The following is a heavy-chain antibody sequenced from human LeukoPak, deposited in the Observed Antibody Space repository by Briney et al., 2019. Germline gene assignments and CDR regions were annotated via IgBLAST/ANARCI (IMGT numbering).Heavy chain of an antibody. V-gene: IGHV3-11*01. J-gene: IGHJ3*02. Sequence: PGGSLRLSCAASGFTFSDYYMSWIRQAPGKGLEWVSYISSSGSTIYYADSVKGRFTIPRDNAKNSLYLQMNSLRAEDTAVYYCAREEASSSWYAPHDAFDIWGQGTMVTVSS. CDR3: AREEASSSWYAPHDAFDI. CDR2: ISSSGSTI. CDR1: GFTFSDYY. D-gene: IGHD6-13*01.